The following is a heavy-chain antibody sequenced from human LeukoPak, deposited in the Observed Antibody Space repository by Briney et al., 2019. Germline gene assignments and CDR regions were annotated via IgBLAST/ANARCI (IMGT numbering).Heavy chain of an antibody. D-gene: IGHD2-2*01. J-gene: IGHJ4*02. CDR1: GFTFSSYS. Sequence: GGSLRLSCAASGFTFSSYSMNWVRQAPGKGLEWVSSISSSSSYIYYTDSVKGRFTISRDNAKNSLYLQMNSLRAEDTAVYYCARDLPPGYCSSTSCPEEACDYWGQGTLVTVSS. V-gene: IGHV3-21*01. CDR3: ARDLPPGYCSSTSCPEEACDY. CDR2: ISSSSSYI.